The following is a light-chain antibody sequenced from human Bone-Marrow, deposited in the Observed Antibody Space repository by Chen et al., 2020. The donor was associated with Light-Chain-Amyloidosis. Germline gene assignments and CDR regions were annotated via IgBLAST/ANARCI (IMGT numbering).Light chain of an antibody. J-gene: IGLJ1*01. CDR3: SSYTITNTLV. Sequence: PPPPPASASAPPQPITTISCTGTSSAVGGDNHVSWYQQHPDKAPKLMIYEVTNRPSWVPDRFSGSKSDNTASLTISGLQTEDEADYFCSSYTITNTLVFGSGTRVTVL. CDR1: SSAVGGDNH. CDR2: EVT. V-gene: IGLV2-14*01.